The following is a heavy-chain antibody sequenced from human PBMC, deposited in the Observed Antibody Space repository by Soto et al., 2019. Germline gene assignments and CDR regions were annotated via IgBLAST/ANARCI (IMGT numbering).Heavy chain of an antibody. Sequence: VQLVQSGAEVKKPGASVKVSCKTSGDSFNDYYIHWVRQAPGQGLEWMGWINPNGGGTKYAQKCQGRVTVTRDPYIRTVYMELSSLRSGDTAVYYCARESGGATATLDYYYFYMDVWGKGTTVTVAS. V-gene: IGHV1-2*02. CDR3: ARESGGATATLDYYYFYMDV. J-gene: IGHJ6*03. CDR1: GDSFNDYY. D-gene: IGHD5-12*01. CDR2: INPNGGGT.